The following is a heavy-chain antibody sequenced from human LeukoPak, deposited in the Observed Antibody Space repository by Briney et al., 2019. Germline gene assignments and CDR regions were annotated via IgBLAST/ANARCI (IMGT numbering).Heavy chain of an antibody. CDR1: GGTFISYA. V-gene: IGHV1-46*01. CDR2: INPSGGST. D-gene: IGHD2-2*01. Sequence: GASVKVSCKASGGTFISYAISWVRQAPGQGLEWMGIINPSGGSTSYAQKFRGRVTMTRDTSTSTVYMELSSLRSEDTAVYYCARADCSSTSCYEDYWGQGTLVTVSS. CDR3: ARADCSSTSCYEDY. J-gene: IGHJ4*02.